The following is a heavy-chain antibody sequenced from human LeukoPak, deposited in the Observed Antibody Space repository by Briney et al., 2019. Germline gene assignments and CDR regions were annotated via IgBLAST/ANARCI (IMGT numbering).Heavy chain of an antibody. Sequence: SVNVSCKASGYTFTGYYMHWVRQAPGQGLDGMGWINPNSGGTNYAQKFQGWVTLTRATSISTAYMELSRLRSDDTTVCYCARGGIAVVPADTSNWFDPWGQGTLVTVSS. J-gene: IGHJ5*02. CDR3: ARGGIAVVPADTSNWFDP. CDR1: GYTFTGYY. D-gene: IGHD2-2*01. CDR2: INPNSGGT. V-gene: IGHV1-2*04.